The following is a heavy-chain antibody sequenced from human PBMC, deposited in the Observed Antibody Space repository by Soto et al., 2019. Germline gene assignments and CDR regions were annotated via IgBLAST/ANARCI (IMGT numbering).Heavy chain of an antibody. CDR2: IYYSGST. J-gene: IGHJ4*02. CDR1: GGSISSGGYY. V-gene: IGHV4-31*03. CDR3: ATYGSGTYKPTTFDY. D-gene: IGHD3-10*01. Sequence: QVQLQESGPGLVKHSQTLSLTCTVSGGSISSGGYYWSWIRQHPGKGLEWIGYIYYSGSTYYNPSLKSRVTISGDTSKNQFSLKLSSVTAADTAVYYCATYGSGTYKPTTFDYWGQGTLVTVSS.